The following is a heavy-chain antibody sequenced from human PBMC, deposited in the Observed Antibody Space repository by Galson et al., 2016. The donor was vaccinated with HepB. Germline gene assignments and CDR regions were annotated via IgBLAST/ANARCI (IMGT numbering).Heavy chain of an antibody. CDR2: TYYRSQWFN. J-gene: IGHJ6*02. CDR3: TRGYMHTGMNV. V-gene: IGHV6-1*01. Sequence: CAISGDSVTNDDTIWNWIRQSPSRGLEGLGRTYYRSQWFNEYAVSVKSRITINSETSRNQFSLQLDSVTPDDTAAYFCTRGYMHTGMNVWGQGTTVTVSS. CDR1: GDSVTNDDTI. D-gene: IGHD5-18*01.